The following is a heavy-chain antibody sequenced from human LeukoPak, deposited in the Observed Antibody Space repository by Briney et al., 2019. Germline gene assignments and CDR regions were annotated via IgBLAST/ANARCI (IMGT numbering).Heavy chain of an antibody. CDR1: GFTFSSYI. V-gene: IGHV3-23*01. D-gene: IGHD2-21*02. CDR3: AVDLAYCGGDCPGNY. Sequence: GGSLRLSCVASGFTFSSYIMTWVRQAPGKGLEWVSAISGSGGSTYHADSVKGRFTISRDNSKNTLYLQMNSLRAEDTAVYYCAVDLAYCGGDCPGNYWGQGTLVTVSS. J-gene: IGHJ4*02. CDR2: ISGSGGST.